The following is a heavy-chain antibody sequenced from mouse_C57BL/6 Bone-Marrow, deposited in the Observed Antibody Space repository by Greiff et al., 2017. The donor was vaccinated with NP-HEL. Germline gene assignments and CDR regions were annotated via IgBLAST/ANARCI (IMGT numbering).Heavy chain of an antibody. CDR3: TRRVTTVPYWYFDV. CDR2: IDPANGDP. V-gene: IGHV14-4*01. J-gene: IGHJ1*03. CDR1: GFNIKDDY. D-gene: IGHD1-1*01. Sequence: EVQLQQSGAELVRPGASVKLSCTASGFNIKDDYMHWVKQRPEQGLEWIGWIDPANGDPEYASKFQGKATITADTSSNTAYLQLSSLTSEDTAVYYCTRRVTTVPYWYFDVWGTGTTVTVSS.